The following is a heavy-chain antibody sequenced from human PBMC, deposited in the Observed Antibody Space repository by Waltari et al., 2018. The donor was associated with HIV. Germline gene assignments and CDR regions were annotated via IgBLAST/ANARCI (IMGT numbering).Heavy chain of an antibody. V-gene: IGHV4-4*02. D-gene: IGHD3-22*01. J-gene: IGHJ3*02. CDR1: GGSISSSNW. CDR3: ARDRFLSSYYYDSSGEGAFDI. CDR2: IYHSGST. Sequence: QVQLQESGPGLVKPSGTLSLTCAVSGGSISSSNWWSWVRQPPGKGLAWLGEIYHSGSTNYNPSLKSRVTISVDKSKNQFSLKLSSVTAADTAVYYCARDRFLSSYYYDSSGEGAFDIWGQGTMVTVSS.